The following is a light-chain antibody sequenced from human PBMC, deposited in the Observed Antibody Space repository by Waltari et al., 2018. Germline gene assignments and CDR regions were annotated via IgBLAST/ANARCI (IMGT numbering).Light chain of an antibody. Sequence: DIDLTQSPATLSLSQGDRATLTCRASQSVSRALAWYQQNPGQAPRLLIYGASNRATGIPYRFSGSGSGTDFSLIISRLEPEDFAVYYCQHYVSLPVTFGQGTKVEIK. CDR1: QSVSRA. J-gene: IGKJ1*01. CDR2: GAS. CDR3: QHYVSLPVT. V-gene: IGKV3-20*01.